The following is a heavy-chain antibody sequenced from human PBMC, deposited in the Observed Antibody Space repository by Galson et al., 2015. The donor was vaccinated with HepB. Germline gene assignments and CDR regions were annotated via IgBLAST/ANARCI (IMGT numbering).Heavy chain of an antibody. V-gene: IGHV3-23*01. J-gene: IGHJ4*02. CDR1: GFTFSSYA. CDR3: AKNRYYDSSGYYDGWGDY. CDR2: ISGSGGST. Sequence: SLRLSCAASGFTFSSYAMHWVRQAPGKGLEWVSAISGSGGSTYYADSVKGRFTISRDNSKNTLYLQMNSLRAEDTAVYYCAKNRYYDSSGYYDGWGDYWGQGTLVTVSS. D-gene: IGHD3-22*01.